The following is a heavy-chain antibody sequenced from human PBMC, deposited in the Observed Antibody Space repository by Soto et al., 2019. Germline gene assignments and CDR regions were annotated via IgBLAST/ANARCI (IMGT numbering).Heavy chain of an antibody. D-gene: IGHD3-16*01. J-gene: IGHJ5*02. V-gene: IGHV1-69*01. CDR1: GGTFSSYA. Sequence: QVQLVQSGAEVKKPGSSVKVSCKASGGTFSSYAISWVRQAPGQGLEWMGGIIPIFGTANYAQKFQGRVTFTADESTGTAYMELSSLRSEDTAVYYCASHTHGGGGWFDPWGQGTLVTVSS. CDR2: IIPIFGTA. CDR3: ASHTHGGGGWFDP.